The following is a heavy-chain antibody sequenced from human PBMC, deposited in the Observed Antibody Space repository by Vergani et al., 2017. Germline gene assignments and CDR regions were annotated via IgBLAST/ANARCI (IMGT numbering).Heavy chain of an antibody. D-gene: IGHD3-10*01. CDR1: GGSISSGDYY. V-gene: IGHV4-30-4*08. CDR3: ARYYGSGTRGDYFDP. J-gene: IGHJ5*02. CDR2: ISNSGST. Sequence: QVQLQESGPRLVKPLQTLSLTCTVSGGSISSGDYYWSWIRQSPGKALEWIGDISNSGSTFFNPSLKSRVTLSVDTSQNRFSLRLTSVTDADTAVYFCARYYGSGTRGDYFDPWGQGSLVTVSS.